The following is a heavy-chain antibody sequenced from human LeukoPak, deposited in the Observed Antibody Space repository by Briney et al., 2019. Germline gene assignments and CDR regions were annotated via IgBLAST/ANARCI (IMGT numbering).Heavy chain of an antibody. J-gene: IGHJ4*02. CDR3: ARDRLDNKDAKGSGWSTFDY. CDR1: GGSISSGGYY. CDR2: IYYSGST. D-gene: IGHD6-19*01. Sequence: PSETLSLTCTVSGGSISSGGYYWSWIRQHPGKGLEWIGYIYYSGSTYYNPSLKSRVTISVDTSKNQFSLKLSSVTAADTAVYYCARDRLDNKDAKGSGWSTFDYWGQGTLVTVSS. V-gene: IGHV4-31*03.